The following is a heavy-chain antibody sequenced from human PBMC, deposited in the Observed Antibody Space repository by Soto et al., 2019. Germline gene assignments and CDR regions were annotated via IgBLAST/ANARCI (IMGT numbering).Heavy chain of an antibody. V-gene: IGHV4-39*01. CDR3: ARGVGYCSGGSCERGHHYFDY. D-gene: IGHD2-15*01. Sequence: SETLSLTCIVSNGSISSRSSYWGWIRQTPGKGLEWIGSIYHSGSTYYNPSLKSRVTISVDTSKNQFSLKLSSVTAADTAVYYCARGVGYCSGGSCERGHHYFDYWGQGTLVTVSS. CDR2: IYHSGST. CDR1: NGSISSRSSY. J-gene: IGHJ4*02.